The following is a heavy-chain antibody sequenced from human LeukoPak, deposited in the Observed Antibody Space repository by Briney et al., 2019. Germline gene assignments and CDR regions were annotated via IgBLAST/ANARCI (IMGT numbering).Heavy chain of an antibody. J-gene: IGHJ4*02. CDR1: GGSIRSNY. CDR2: IYYTGST. D-gene: IGHD3-9*01. CDR3: ARAGADYGILTGYFDY. V-gene: IGHV4-59*01. Sequence: PSETLSLTCTVSGGSIRSNYWGWIRQPPGKGLEFIGHIYYTGSTNYNPSLKSRVTISVDTSKNQFSLKLNSVTAADTAVYYCARAGADYGILTGYFDYWGQGTLVTVSS.